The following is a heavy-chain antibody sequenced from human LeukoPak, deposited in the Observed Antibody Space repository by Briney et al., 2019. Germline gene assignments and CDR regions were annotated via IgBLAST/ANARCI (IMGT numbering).Heavy chain of an antibody. CDR3: VRDPGYRPDWFDP. D-gene: IGHD1-1*01. V-gene: IGHV1-18*01. Sequence: ASVKVSFKASGYTFTDYGLSWVRQAPGQGLEWMGWINTYKGNTNYAQRFQGRVTMTSDTSTSTAYMELRSLRSDDTAVYYCVRDPGYRPDWFDPWGQGTLVTVSS. J-gene: IGHJ5*02. CDR1: GYTFTDYG. CDR2: INTYKGNT.